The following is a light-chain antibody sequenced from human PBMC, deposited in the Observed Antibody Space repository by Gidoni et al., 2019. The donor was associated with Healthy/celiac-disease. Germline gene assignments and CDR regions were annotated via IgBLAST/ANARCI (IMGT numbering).Light chain of an antibody. CDR3: QPSYSTPPWT. V-gene: IGKV1-39*01. CDR1: QSISSY. J-gene: IGKJ1*01. Sequence: DIQMTQSPSSLSASVGDRVTITCRASQSISSYLNWYQQKPGKAPKLLIYAASSLQSGVPSRFSGSGSGTDFTLTISSLQPEDFATYYCQPSYSTPPWTFXQXTKVEIK. CDR2: AAS.